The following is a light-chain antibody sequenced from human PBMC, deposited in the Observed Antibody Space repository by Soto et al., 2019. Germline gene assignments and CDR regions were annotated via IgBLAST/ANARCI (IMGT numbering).Light chain of an antibody. V-gene: IGLV1-44*01. CDR1: SSNIGSNT. CDR2: SNN. CDR3: AAWDDSLNASYV. Sequence: QSVLTQPPSASGTPRHRVTISCSGSSSNIGSNTVNWYQQLPGTAPKLLIYSNNQRPSGVPDRFSGSKSGTSASLAISGLQSEDEADYYCAAWDDSLNASYVFGTGTKVTVL. J-gene: IGLJ1*01.